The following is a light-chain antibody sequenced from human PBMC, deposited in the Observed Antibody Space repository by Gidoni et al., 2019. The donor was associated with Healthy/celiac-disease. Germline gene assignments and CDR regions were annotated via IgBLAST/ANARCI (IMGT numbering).Light chain of an antibody. V-gene: IGKV1-39*01. J-gene: IGKJ1*01. CDR3: QQRYSTPRT. Sequence: DIQMTQSPSSLSASVGDRDTITCRASQSISSYLNWYQQKPGKAPKLLIYAASSLPRGVPSRFSGSGSGTDFTLTISSLQPEDFATYYCQQRYSTPRTFXQXTKVEIK. CDR2: AAS. CDR1: QSISSY.